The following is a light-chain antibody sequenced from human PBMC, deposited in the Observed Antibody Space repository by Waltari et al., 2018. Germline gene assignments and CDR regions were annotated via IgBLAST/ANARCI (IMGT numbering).Light chain of an antibody. V-gene: IGLV2-14*03. CDR2: DVS. Sequence: QSALTQPASVSGSPGQSITISCAGTSSDVGAYNYVSWYQQHPGKAPKLMIYDVSTRPSGVSNRFSGSKSGNTASLTISGLQAEDEADYYCSSYTSSSTPHVIFGGGTKLTVL. CDR3: SSYTSSSTPHVI. J-gene: IGLJ2*01. CDR1: SSDVGAYNY.